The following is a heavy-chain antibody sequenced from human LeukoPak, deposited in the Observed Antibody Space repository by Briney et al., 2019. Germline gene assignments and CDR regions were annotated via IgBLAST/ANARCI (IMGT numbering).Heavy chain of an antibody. V-gene: IGHV3-7*03. CDR2: IKQDGSEK. Sequence: GGSLRLSCAASEFIFSNYWMSWVRQAPGKGLEWVANIKQDGSEKYFVDSVKGRFTISRDNAKNSLYLQMNSLRAEDTAVYYCARGDSSGYYSPSLDYWGQGTLVTVSS. D-gene: IGHD3-22*01. CDR3: ARGDSSGYYSPSLDY. CDR1: EFIFSNYW. J-gene: IGHJ4*02.